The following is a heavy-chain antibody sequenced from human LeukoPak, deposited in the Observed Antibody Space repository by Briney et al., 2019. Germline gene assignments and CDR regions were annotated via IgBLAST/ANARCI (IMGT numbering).Heavy chain of an antibody. V-gene: IGHV1-46*01. J-gene: IGHJ4*02. D-gene: IGHD3-10*01. CDR2: INPSGGST. CDR3: ARSTMVRDPVDY. Sequence: ASVKVSCKTSGYTFTGYYMHWVRQAPGQGLEWMGIINPSGGSTSYAQKFQGRVTMTRDTSTSTVYMELSSLRSEDTAVYYCARSTMVRDPVDYWGQGTLVTVSS. CDR1: GYTFTGYY.